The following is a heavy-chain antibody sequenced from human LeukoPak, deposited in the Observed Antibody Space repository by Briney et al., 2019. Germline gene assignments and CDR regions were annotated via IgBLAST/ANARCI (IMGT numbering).Heavy chain of an antibody. CDR2: IYSGGST. Sequence: GGSLRLSCAASGFTVSSNYMSWVRQAPGKGQEWVSVIYSGGSTYYADSVKGRFTISRDNSKNTLYLQMNSLRAEDTAVYYCARDHGGSYADFDYWGQGTLVTVSP. J-gene: IGHJ4*02. V-gene: IGHV3-66*02. CDR3: ARDHGGSYADFDY. CDR1: GFTVSSNY. D-gene: IGHD1-26*01.